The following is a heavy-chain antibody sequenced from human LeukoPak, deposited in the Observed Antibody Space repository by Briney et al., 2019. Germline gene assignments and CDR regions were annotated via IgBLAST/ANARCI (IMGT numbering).Heavy chain of an antibody. J-gene: IGHJ4*02. V-gene: IGHV4-34*01. CDR1: GGSFSGYY. D-gene: IGHD3-3*01. Sequence: SETLSLTCAVYGGSFSGYYWSWIRQPPGKGLEWIGEINHSGSTNYNPSLKSRVTISVDTSKNQFSLKLSSVTAADTAVYYCARAPYYDLWSGYYGYWGQGTLVTVSS. CDR2: INHSGST. CDR3: ARAPYYDLWSGYYGY.